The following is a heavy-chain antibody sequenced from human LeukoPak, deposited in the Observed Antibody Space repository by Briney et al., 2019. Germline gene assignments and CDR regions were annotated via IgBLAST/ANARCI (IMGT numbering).Heavy chain of an antibody. D-gene: IGHD2-15*01. J-gene: IGHJ4*02. CDR2: IIPIFGTA. V-gene: IGHV1-69*01. CDR3: ARGLLDSPFDY. Sequence: GSSVKVSCKASGGTFISYAISWVRQAPGQGLEGMGGIIPIFGTANYAQKFQGRVTITADESTSTAYMELSSLRSEGTAVYYCARGLLDSPFDYWGQGTLVTVSS. CDR1: GGTFISYA.